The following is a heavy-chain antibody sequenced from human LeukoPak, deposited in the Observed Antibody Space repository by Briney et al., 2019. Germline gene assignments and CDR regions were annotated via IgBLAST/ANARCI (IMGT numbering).Heavy chain of an antibody. CDR1: GFTFSSCG. D-gene: IGHD5-12*01. CDR3: AKLPWLRPDAFDI. J-gene: IGHJ3*02. CDR2: ISYDGSNK. Sequence: GGSLRLSCAASGFTFSSCGMHWVRQAPGKGLEWVAVISYDGSNKYYADSVKGRFTISRDNSKNTLYLQMNSLRAEDTAVYYCAKLPWLRPDAFDIWGQGTMVTVSS. V-gene: IGHV3-30*18.